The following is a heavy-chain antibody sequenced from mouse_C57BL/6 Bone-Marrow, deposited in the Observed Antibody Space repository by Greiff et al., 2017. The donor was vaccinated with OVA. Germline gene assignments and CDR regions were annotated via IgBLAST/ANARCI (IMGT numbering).Heavy chain of an antibody. CDR3: SAHLYYCSSPYYFDD. J-gene: IGHJ2*01. D-gene: IGHD1-1*01. V-gene: IGHV1-69*01. CDR1: SYTFTSYW. CDR2: IDPSDSYT. Sequence: QVQLQQPGAELVMPGASVKLSCKASSYTFTSYWMHWVKQRPGQGLEWIGEIDPSDSYTNYNQKFKGKSTLTVDKSSSTAYMRLSSLTSEDSAVYYCSAHLYYCSSPYYFDDWGQGTTLTVSS.